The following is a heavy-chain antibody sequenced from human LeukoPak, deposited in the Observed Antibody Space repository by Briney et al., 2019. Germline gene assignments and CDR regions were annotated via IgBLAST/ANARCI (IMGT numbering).Heavy chain of an antibody. V-gene: IGHV5-51*01. J-gene: IGHJ4*02. CDR1: GYGFTSYW. D-gene: IGHD2-15*01. CDR2: IYPGDSDT. Sequence: GESLKISCKGSGYGFTSYWIGWVRQMPGKGLEWRGIIYPGDSDTRYSPSLQGQVTISADKSISTAYLQWSSLKASDTAMYYCARPAVAATPYFDYWGQGTLVTVSS. CDR3: ARPAVAATPYFDY.